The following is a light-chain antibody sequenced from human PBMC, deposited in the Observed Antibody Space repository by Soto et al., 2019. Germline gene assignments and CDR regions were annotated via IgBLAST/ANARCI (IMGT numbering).Light chain of an antibody. CDR1: QSVSRY. Sequence: EIVLTQSPAPLSLSPGERAALSCRSSQSVSRYLAWYQPKPGRAPSLLIYDASIRAAGIPARFSGSGAGTDFTLTISSLEPEDFAVYYCRLHSNLRLLTFGPGTKVDIK. J-gene: IGKJ3*01. CDR3: RLHSNLRLLT. V-gene: IGKV3-11*01. CDR2: DAS.